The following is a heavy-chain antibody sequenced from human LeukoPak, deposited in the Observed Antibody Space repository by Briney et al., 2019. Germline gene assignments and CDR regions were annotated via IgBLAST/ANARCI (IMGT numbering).Heavy chain of an antibody. CDR3: ARVTDETGQ. CDR1: GYTFTAYY. Sequence: ASVKVSCKASGYTFTAYYLHWVRQAPGQGLEWMGWINPDSGGTNYVQKFQGRVTMTRDTSISTAYMELSGLSSDDTDVYYCARVTDETGQWGQGTLVTVSS. D-gene: IGHD2-21*02. V-gene: IGHV1-2*02. J-gene: IGHJ4*02. CDR2: INPDSGGT.